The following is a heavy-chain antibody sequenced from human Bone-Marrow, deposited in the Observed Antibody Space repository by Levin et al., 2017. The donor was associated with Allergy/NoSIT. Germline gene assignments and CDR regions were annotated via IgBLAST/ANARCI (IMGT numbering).Heavy chain of an antibody. CDR1: GFTFSGSS. CDR2: IRGKAT. CDR3: DGLPERWPVEGNWFDP. Sequence: AGGSLRLSCAASGFTFSGSSMHWVRQASGRGLEWVGRIRGKATSYAASVKGRFILSRDDSKNTAYLQMNSLRTEDTAVYYCDGLPERWPVEGNWFDPWGQGTLVTVSS. J-gene: IGHJ5*02. D-gene: IGHD6-19*01. V-gene: IGHV3-73*01.